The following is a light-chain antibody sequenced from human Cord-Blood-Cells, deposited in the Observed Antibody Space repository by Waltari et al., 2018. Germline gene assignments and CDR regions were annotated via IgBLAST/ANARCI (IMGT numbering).Light chain of an antibody. J-gene: IGKJ1*01. CDR2: DAS. CDR1: QSISSW. Sequence: DIRMTQSPSTLSASVGDRVTITCRANQSISSWLAWYQQKPGKAPKLLIYDASSLESGVPSRFSGSGSGTEFTLTISSLEPDDFATYYCQQYNSYWTFGQGTKVEIK. V-gene: IGKV1-5*01. CDR3: QQYNSYWT.